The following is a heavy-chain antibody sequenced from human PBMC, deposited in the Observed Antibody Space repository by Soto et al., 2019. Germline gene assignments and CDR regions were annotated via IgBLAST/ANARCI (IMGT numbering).Heavy chain of an antibody. CDR1: GWSLSGYY. D-gene: IGHD5-12*01. CDR2: INHSGST. V-gene: IGHV4-34*01. J-gene: IGHJ3*02. Sequence: PXETLSLTCAVDGWSLSGYYWSWIRQPPGKGLEWIGEINHSGSTNYNPSLKSRVTISVDTSKNQFSLKLSSVTAADTAVYYCARGQYRYDDAFDIWGQGTMVTVSS. CDR3: ARGQYRYDDAFDI.